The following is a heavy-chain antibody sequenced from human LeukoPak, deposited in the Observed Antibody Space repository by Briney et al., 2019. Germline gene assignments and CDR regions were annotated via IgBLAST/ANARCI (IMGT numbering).Heavy chain of an antibody. J-gene: IGHJ4*02. D-gene: IGHD6-13*01. V-gene: IGHV4-59*12. CDR1: GGSISSYY. Sequence: PSETLSLTCTVSGGSISSYYWSWIRQPPGKGLEWIGYIYHSGSTYYNPSLKSRVTISVDRSKNQFSLKLSSVTAADTAVYYCARDGALAAAGNIDYWGQGTLVTVSS. CDR3: ARDGALAAAGNIDY. CDR2: IYHSGST.